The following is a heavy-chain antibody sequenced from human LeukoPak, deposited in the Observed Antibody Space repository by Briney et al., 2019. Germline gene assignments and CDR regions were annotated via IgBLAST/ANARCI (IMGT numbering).Heavy chain of an antibody. V-gene: IGHV1-8*01. CDR2: MNPNSGNT. J-gene: IGHJ5*02. CDR1: GYTFTSYD. D-gene: IGHD3-3*01. Sequence: ASVKVSCKASGYTFTSYDINWVRQATGQGLEWMGWMNPNSGNTGYAQKFQGRVTLTRNTSISTAYMELSSLRSEDTAVYYCALWSGYYTLLDHWGQGTLVTVSS. CDR3: ALWSGYYTLLDH.